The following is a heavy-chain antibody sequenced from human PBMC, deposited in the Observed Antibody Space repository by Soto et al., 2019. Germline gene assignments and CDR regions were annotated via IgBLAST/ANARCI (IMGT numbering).Heavy chain of an antibody. J-gene: IGHJ2*01. V-gene: IGHV4-59*08. CDR1: GGSINSYY. CDR2: IYYTGST. CDR3: ARTFWNFDL. Sequence: QVQLQESGPGLVEPSETLSLTCTVSGGSINSYYWSWIRLPPGKGLEWIGHIYYTGSTNYNPSLTSRVTPSLDMCDSQFYLRLTSVTAADRAVYYCARTFWNFDLWGRGTLVTVSS. D-gene: IGHD3-16*01.